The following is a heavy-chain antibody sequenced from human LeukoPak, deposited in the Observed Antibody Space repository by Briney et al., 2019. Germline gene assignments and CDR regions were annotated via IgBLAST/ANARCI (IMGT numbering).Heavy chain of an antibody. CDR2: IYYSGST. J-gene: IGHJ6*02. CDR1: GSSISSYY. Sequence: SETLSLTCTVSGSSISSYYWSWIRQPPGKGLEWIGYIYYSGSTNYNPSLKSRVTISVDTSKNQFSLKLSSVTAADTAVYYCARARSLDVWGQGTTVTVSS. CDR3: ARARSLDV. V-gene: IGHV4-59*01.